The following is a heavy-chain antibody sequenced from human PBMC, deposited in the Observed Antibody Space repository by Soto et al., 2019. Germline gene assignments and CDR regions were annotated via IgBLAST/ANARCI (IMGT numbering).Heavy chain of an antibody. J-gene: IGHJ4*02. CDR3: ARDKGRSPLDY. CDR1: GFTFSSYS. CDR2: ISSSSRTI. V-gene: IGHV3-48*01. D-gene: IGHD2-15*01. Sequence: EVQLVESGGGLVQPGGSLRLSCAASGFTFSSYSMNWARQAPGKGLEWISYISSSSRTIYYPDSVKGRFTISRDNAKNSLYRKMNSLRAEDTAVYYCARDKGRSPLDYWGQGTLVTVSS.